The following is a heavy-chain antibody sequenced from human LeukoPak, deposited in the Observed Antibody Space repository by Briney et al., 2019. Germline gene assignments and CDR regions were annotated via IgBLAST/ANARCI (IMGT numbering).Heavy chain of an antibody. CDR1: GGSIDSSGSY. J-gene: IGHJ6*02. V-gene: IGHV4-39*01. Sequence: SETLSLTCTVSGGSIDSSGSYWGWIRQPPGKGLEWIGCVYYGGDAYYNPSLKSRVTISADLSKNQFSLSLVSVTAADTALYYCARLFSRGWPYYYGLGAWGQGTTVTVSS. D-gene: IGHD6-19*01. CDR2: VYYGGDA. CDR3: ARLFSRGWPYYYGLGA.